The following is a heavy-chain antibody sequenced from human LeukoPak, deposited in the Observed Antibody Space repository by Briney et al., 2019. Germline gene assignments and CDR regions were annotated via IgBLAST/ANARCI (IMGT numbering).Heavy chain of an antibody. D-gene: IGHD5-18*01. CDR1: GGSISGYY. CDR3: ARSTDPLAQLWFGFDY. Sequence: SETLSLTCTVSGGSISGYYWNWIRQPPGKGLEWIGYVHYGGSTNYNPSLKSRITISVDTSKNQFSLKVNSVTAADTAVYYCARSTDPLAQLWFGFDYWGQGTLATVSS. V-gene: IGHV4-59*08. J-gene: IGHJ4*02. CDR2: VHYGGST.